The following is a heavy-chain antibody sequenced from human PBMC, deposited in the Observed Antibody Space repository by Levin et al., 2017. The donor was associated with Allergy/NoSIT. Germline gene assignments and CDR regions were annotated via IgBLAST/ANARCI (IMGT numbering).Heavy chain of an antibody. CDR2: INSDGSST. CDR3: ASGLITAGAYYYYYMDG. J-gene: IGHJ6*03. CDR1: GFTFSSYW. Sequence: GESLKISCAASGFTFSSYWMHWVRQAPGKGLVWVSRINSDGSSTSYADSVKGRFTISRDNAKNTLYLQMNSLRAEDTALYYCASGLITAGAYYYYYMDGWGKGTTVTVSS. V-gene: IGHV3-74*01. D-gene: IGHD3-10*01.